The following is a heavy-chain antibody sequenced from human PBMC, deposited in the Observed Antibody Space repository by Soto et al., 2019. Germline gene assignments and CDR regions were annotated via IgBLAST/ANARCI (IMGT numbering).Heavy chain of an antibody. Sequence: PGGSLRLSCAASGFTFSSYAMSWVRQAPGKGLEWVGRIKSKTVGETTDYSAPVKGRFALSRDDSKNTVSLQMNSLKSEDTAIYYCTTDNCRSSTCYLNFWGQGALVTVSS. V-gene: IGHV3-15*01. CDR3: TTDNCRSSTCYLNF. CDR2: IKSKTVGETT. D-gene: IGHD2-2*01. CDR1: GFTFSSYA. J-gene: IGHJ4*02.